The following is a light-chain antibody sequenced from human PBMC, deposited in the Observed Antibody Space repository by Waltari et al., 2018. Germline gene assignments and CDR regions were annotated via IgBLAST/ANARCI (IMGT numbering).Light chain of an antibody. CDR2: YDS. Sequence: SYVLTQAPSVSVAPGETARITCGGNNIADKNVHWYQQKPGQATVLVIFYDSDRPSGIPELFSGSNSGNTATLTISRAEAGDEADYYCQVWDTSIDLSVFGTGTKVTVL. J-gene: IGLJ1*01. CDR1: NIADKN. CDR3: QVWDTSIDLSV. V-gene: IGLV3-21*04.